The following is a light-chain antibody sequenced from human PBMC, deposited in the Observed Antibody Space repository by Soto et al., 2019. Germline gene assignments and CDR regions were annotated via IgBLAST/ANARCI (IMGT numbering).Light chain of an antibody. J-gene: IGLJ3*02. V-gene: IGLV2-14*03. CDR1: SSDVGGYNS. Sequence: QSALTQPASVSGSPGQSITISCTGTSSDVGGYNSASWYQQHPGKAPKLMIYDVSNRPSGVSNRFSGSKSGNTASLTISGLQAEDEADYYCSSYTSSSTVFAGGTKLTVL. CDR3: SSYTSSSTV. CDR2: DVS.